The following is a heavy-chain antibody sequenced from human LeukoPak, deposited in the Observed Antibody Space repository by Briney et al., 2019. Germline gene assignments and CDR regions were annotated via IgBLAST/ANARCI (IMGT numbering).Heavy chain of an antibody. CDR2: IYHSGST. CDR3: ARQDRQWLLSPHLYWYFDL. Sequence: SETLSLTCAVSGYSISSGYYWGWIRQPPGKGLEWIGSIYHSGSTYYNPSLKSRVTISVDTSKNQFSLKLSSVTAADTAVYYCARQDRQWLLSPHLYWYFDLWGGATLVTVSS. J-gene: IGHJ2*01. V-gene: IGHV4-38-2*01. CDR1: GYSISSGYY. D-gene: IGHD6-19*01.